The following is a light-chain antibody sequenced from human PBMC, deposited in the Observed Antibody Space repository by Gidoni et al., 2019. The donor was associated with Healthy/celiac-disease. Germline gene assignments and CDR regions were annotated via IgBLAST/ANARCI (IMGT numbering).Light chain of an antibody. Sequence: SVGARVTITCRASQGISSWLVWYQQKRGKDPQLLIYAASGLQSGVTSMFTGSGSGTDFTLTISSLQPVDFATYYCQQANCFLLTFGRGTKVEIK. CDR3: QQANCFLLT. J-gene: IGKJ4*02. V-gene: IGKV1-12*01. CDR1: QGISSW. CDR2: AAS.